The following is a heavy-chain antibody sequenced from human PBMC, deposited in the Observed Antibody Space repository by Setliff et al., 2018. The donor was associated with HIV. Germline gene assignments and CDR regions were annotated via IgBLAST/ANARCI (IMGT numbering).Heavy chain of an antibody. CDR1: GFPFSSYE. D-gene: IGHD5-12*01. CDR2: ISSSGSTI. J-gene: IGHJ6*02. Sequence: GGSLRLSCAASGFPFSSYEMNWVRQAPGKGLEWVSYISSSGSTIYYADSVKGRFTISRDSTKNSLYLQMNSLRAEDTAVYYCARGSGYDKGAYHYYYGMDVWGQGTTVTVSS. V-gene: IGHV3-48*03. CDR3: ARGSGYDKGAYHYYYGMDV.